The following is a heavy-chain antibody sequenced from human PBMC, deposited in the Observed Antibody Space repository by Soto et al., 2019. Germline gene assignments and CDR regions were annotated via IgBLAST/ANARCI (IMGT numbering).Heavy chain of an antibody. CDR3: ATNYAIWSGYSLSREDAFDI. D-gene: IGHD3-3*01. V-gene: IGHV1-8*01. Sequence: APLVQSGAEVKKPGASVKVSCKASGYTFTTYDLNWVRQATGQGLEWMGGMNPNTGSTDYAQKFQGRVTITRNTTIDTAYMELSSLRPEDTAVYYCATNYAIWSGYSLSREDAFDIGGQGTLGTAAS. J-gene: IGHJ3*02. CDR2: MNPNTGST. CDR1: GYTFTTYD.